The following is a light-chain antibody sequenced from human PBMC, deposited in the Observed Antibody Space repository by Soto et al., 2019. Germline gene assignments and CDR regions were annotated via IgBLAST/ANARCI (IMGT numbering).Light chain of an antibody. Sequence: ETVMAQSPATLSVSPGEGATLSCRASQSVRGNLAWYQQKPGRAPRLLIYGASTRASGIPTRFSGAGSGAEFTLTISSLQSEDSAVYFCQQYNDWPRTFGGGTKVDIK. J-gene: IGKJ4*01. V-gene: IGKV3D-15*01. CDR3: QQYNDWPRT. CDR1: QSVRGN. CDR2: GAS.